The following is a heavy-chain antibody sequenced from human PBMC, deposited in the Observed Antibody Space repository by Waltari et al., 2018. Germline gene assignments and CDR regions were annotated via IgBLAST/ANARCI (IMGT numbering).Heavy chain of an antibody. Sequence: EVQLVESGGGLVEPGGSLRVSCAASGFTFSNFWMSWVRQAPGKGLEGVRHIQRTPDGWKAGYAASVKGKFTISRDDSKNTLYLQMDSLRIEDTAIYYCAMSSKVGTYDYRGQGTLVTVSS. CDR2: IQRTPDGWKA. V-gene: IGHV3-15*01. CDR1: GFTFSNFW. CDR3: AMSSKVGTYDY. J-gene: IGHJ1*01. D-gene: IGHD3-10*01.